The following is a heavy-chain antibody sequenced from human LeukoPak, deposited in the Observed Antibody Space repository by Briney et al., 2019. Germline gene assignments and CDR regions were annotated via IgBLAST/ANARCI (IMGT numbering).Heavy chain of an antibody. Sequence: GGSLRLSCAASGFTFSSCAMSWVRQAPGKGLEWVSAISGSGGSTYYADSVKGRFTISRDNSKNTLYLQMNSLRAEDTAVYYCAKETDQYYSYGMDVWGQGTTVTVSS. CDR1: GFTFSSCA. J-gene: IGHJ6*02. CDR2: ISGSGGST. CDR3: AKETDQYYSYGMDV. V-gene: IGHV3-23*01.